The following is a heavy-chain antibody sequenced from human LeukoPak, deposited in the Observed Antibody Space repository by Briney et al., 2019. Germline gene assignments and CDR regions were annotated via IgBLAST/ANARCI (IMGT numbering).Heavy chain of an antibody. CDR2: IAHDGGNK. J-gene: IGHJ5*02. CDR3: AKDHCSSTTCYDLFDP. Sequence: GGSLRLSCAASAFTFSSYWMHWVRQAPGKGLEWVAFIAHDGGNKYYADSVKGRFTISRDNSKNTLYLEMNSLRSEDRAVYHCAKDHCSSTTCYDLFDPWGQGTLVTVSS. D-gene: IGHD2-2*01. CDR1: AFTFSSYW. V-gene: IGHV3-30*02.